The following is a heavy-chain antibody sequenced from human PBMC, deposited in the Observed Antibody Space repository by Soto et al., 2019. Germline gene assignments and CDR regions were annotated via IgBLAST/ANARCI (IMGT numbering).Heavy chain of an antibody. CDR3: ARHRGSGLDY. CDR1: GYTFTNYY. CDR2: LNPSAGST. J-gene: IGHJ4*02. Sequence: QVQLVQSGAEVKKPGASVKVSCKASGYTFTNYYIHWVRQAPGQGLEWMGFLNPSAGSTSYAQKFQGRVTMTGDTSTSTVYMGLNRLRSEDTAVYYCARHRGSGLDYWGQGTLVTVSS. D-gene: IGHD3-10*01. V-gene: IGHV1-46*01.